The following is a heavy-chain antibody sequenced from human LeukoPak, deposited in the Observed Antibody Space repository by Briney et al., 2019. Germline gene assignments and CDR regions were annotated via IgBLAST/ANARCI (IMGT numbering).Heavy chain of an antibody. J-gene: IGHJ5*02. CDR1: GGSMEIDY. V-gene: IGHV4-4*07. CDR3: AKNRVAAAGTTFAT. CDR2: IYNTVSA. Sequence: SETLSLTCTVSGGSMEIDYWNWIRQSAGKGLEWIGRIYNTVSANYSPSLKSRVTMSIDTSKSRISLQLTSVTAADTAVYYCAKNRVAAAGTTFATWGQGTLVTVSS. D-gene: IGHD6-13*01.